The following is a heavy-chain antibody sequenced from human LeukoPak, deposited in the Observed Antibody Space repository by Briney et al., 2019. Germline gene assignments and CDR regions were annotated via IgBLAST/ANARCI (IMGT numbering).Heavy chain of an antibody. Sequence: ASVKVSCKASGYTFTGYYMHWVRQAPGQGLEWMGWINPNSGGTNYAQKFQGRVTMTRDTSISTAYMELSRLRSDDTAVYYCARDPPLYDFWSGSHTYMDVWGKGTTVTVSS. V-gene: IGHV1-2*02. CDR1: GYTFTGYY. CDR2: INPNSGGT. CDR3: ARDPPLYDFWSGSHTYMDV. D-gene: IGHD3-3*01. J-gene: IGHJ6*03.